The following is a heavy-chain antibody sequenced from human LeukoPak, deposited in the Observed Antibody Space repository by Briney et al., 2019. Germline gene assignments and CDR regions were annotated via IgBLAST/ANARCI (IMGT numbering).Heavy chain of an antibody. V-gene: IGHV3-23*01. CDR3: ARGSPITIFGVVTYYYFDY. Sequence: GGSLRLSCAASGFTFSSYAMSWVRQAPGKGLEWVSAISGSGGSTYYADSVKGRFTISRDNAKNSLYLQMNSLRAEDTAVYYCARGSPITIFGVVTYYYFDYWGQGTLVTVSS. CDR2: ISGSGGST. D-gene: IGHD3-3*01. CDR1: GFTFSSYA. J-gene: IGHJ4*02.